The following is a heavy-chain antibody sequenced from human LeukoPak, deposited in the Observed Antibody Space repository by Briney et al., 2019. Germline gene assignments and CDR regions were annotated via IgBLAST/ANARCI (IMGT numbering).Heavy chain of an antibody. CDR1: GGSISSYY. D-gene: IGHD3-9*01. V-gene: IGHV4-4*07. J-gene: IGHJ4*02. Sequence: SETLSLTCTVSGGSISSYYWSWIRQPAGKGLEWIGRIYTSGSTNYNPSLKSRVTMSVDTSKNQFSLKLSSVTAADTAVYYCARDNRYYDILTGPFDYWGQGTLVTVSS. CDR3: ARDNRYYDILTGPFDY. CDR2: IYTSGST.